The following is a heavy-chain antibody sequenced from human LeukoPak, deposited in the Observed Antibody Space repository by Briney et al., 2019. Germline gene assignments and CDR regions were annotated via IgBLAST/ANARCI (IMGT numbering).Heavy chain of an antibody. D-gene: IGHD1-1*01. J-gene: IGHJ4*02. CDR2: INHSGST. CDR1: GFTFSSYA. Sequence: PGGSLRPSCAASGFTFSSYAMSWVRQPPGKGLEWIGEINHSGSTNYNPSLKSRVTISVDTSKNQFSLKLSSVTAADTAVYYCARGRMRYPFDYWGQGTLVTVSS. CDR3: ARGRMRYPFDY. V-gene: IGHV4-34*01.